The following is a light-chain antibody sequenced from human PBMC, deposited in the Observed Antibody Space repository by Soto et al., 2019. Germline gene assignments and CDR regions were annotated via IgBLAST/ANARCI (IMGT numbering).Light chain of an antibody. Sequence: EIVLTQSPGTLSLSPGERATLSCRASQSVSSSYLVWYQQKPGQAPRLLIYGASSRATGIPDRFSGSGSGTDFTLTISRLEPEDFAVYYCQQYGSSPFGGGTKVDI. J-gene: IGKJ4*01. CDR1: QSVSSSY. CDR2: GAS. V-gene: IGKV3-20*01. CDR3: QQYGSSP.